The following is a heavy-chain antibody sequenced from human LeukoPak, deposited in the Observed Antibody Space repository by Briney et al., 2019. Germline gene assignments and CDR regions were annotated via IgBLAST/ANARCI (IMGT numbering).Heavy chain of an antibody. D-gene: IGHD3-3*01. CDR3: ARGETYYDFWSGYWLDY. CDR2: INPSGGST. CDR1: GYTFTSYY. Sequence: ASVKVSCKASGYTFTSYYMHWVRQTPGQGLEWMGIINPSGGSTSYAQKFQGRVTMTRDTSTSTVYMELSRLRSDDTAVYYCARGETYYDFWSGYWLDYWGQGTLVTVSS. J-gene: IGHJ4*02. V-gene: IGHV1-46*01.